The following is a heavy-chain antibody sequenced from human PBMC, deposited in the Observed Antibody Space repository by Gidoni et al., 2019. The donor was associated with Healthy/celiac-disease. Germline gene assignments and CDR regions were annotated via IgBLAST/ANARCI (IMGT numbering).Heavy chain of an antibody. CDR3: ARTSIAAAASWFDP. CDR1: GGSISSYY. Sequence: SLTCPVSGGSISSYYWSWIRQPPGKGLEWIGYIYYSGSTNYNPSLKSRVTISVDTSKNQFSLKLSSVAAADTAVYYCARTSIAAAASWFDPWGQGTLVTVSS. J-gene: IGHJ5*02. CDR2: IYYSGST. V-gene: IGHV4-59*08. D-gene: IGHD6-13*01.